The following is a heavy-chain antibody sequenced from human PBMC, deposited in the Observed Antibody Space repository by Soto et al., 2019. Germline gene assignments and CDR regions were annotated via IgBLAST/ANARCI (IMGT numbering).Heavy chain of an antibody. CDR2: IYHSGST. CDR3: ASLWGLYSSGWQEFDY. V-gene: IGHV4-4*02. D-gene: IGHD6-19*01. CDR1: SGSISSSNL. Sequence: SETLSLTCAVSSGSISSSNLWSWVRQPPGKGLEWIGEIYHSGSTNYNPSLKSRVTISVDKSKNQFSLKLSSVTAADTAVYYCASLWGLYSSGWQEFDYWGQGTLVTVS. J-gene: IGHJ4*02.